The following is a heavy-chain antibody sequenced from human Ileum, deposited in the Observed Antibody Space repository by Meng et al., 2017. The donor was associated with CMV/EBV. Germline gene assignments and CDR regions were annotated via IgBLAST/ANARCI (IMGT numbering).Heavy chain of an antibody. Sequence: CAVAGGSITARSTWWTWVRQPPGKGLEWIGEVSHSGIAKYIPSLKGRVTIAIDMTKNHFSLILTSVTAADTGVYFCARSPGWWTLDYWGQGALVTVSS. J-gene: IGHJ4*01. D-gene: IGHD2-15*01. CDR3: ARSPGWWTLDY. V-gene: IGHV4/OR15-8*02. CDR2: VSHSGIA. CDR1: GGSITARSTW.